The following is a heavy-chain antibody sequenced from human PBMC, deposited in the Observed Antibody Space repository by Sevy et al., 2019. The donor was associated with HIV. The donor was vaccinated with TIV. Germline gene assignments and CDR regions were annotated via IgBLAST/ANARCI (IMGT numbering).Heavy chain of an antibody. J-gene: IGHJ6*02. CDR3: ARGNSLYDYVWGSYRYPYYYGMDV. Sequence: ASVKVSCKASGYTFTSYDINWVRQATGQGLEWMGWMNPNSGTTGYAQKFQGRVTMTRNTSISTAYMELSSLRSEDTAVYYCARGNSLYDYVWGSYRYPYYYGMDVWGQGTTVTVSS. V-gene: IGHV1-8*01. CDR1: GYTFTSYD. CDR2: MNPNSGTT. D-gene: IGHD3-16*02.